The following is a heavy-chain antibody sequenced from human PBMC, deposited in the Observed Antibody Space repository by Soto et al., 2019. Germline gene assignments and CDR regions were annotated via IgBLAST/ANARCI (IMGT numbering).Heavy chain of an antibody. Sequence: EVQLLESGGGLVQPGGSLRLSCAASGLTFSSYAMSWVRQAPGKGLDWVSTINSGGRTYYAGTVKGRFTISRENSKNTLYLQMNSLRGEDTAVYYCAKGDTGMSTCFDLWGQGTLVSVSS. CDR1: GLTFSSYA. J-gene: IGHJ5*02. CDR2: INSGGRT. CDR3: AKGDTGMSTCFDL. V-gene: IGHV3-23*01. D-gene: IGHD5-18*01.